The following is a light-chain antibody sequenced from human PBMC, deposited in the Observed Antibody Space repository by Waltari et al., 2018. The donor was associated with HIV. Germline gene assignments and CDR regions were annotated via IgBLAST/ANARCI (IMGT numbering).Light chain of an antibody. V-gene: IGKV2-28*01. CDR3: KQALQTLT. Sequence: DIVMTQSPLSLPVTPGEPASISCRSSQSLLFSNGNNYLDWYLQKPGQSPQLLIYLGSYRAAGVPDRFSGSGSGTDFTLKISRVEPEDVGVYYCKQALQTLTFGGGTKVEIK. CDR2: LGS. J-gene: IGKJ4*01. CDR1: QSLLFSNGNNY.